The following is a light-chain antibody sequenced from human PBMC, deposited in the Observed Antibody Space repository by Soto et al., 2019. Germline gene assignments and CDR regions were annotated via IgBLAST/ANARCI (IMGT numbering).Light chain of an antibody. Sequence: QAVVTQPPSASGTPGKRVTMSCSGGSSNIGRNTVSWYQQLPGTAPKVLISGDNQRSSGVPDRFSGSKSGTSASLAISGLQSVDEADYYCAAWDDSLSGPVFCGGIKLTVL. CDR2: GDN. CDR1: SSNIGRNT. V-gene: IGLV1-44*01. J-gene: IGLJ2*01. CDR3: AAWDDSLSGPV.